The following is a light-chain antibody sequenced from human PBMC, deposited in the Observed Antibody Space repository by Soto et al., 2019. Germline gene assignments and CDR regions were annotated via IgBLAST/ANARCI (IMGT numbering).Light chain of an antibody. CDR1: SSDIGAYNY. CDR3: TSYTARSTRV. V-gene: IGLV2-14*01. Sequence: QSALTQPASVSGSPGQSITISCTGTSSDIGAYNYVSWYQQYPGKAPTLIIYEVSNRPSGVSSRFSGSKSGNTASLTISGLLAEDEADYHCTSYTARSTRVFGSGTKVTVL. CDR2: EVS. J-gene: IGLJ1*01.